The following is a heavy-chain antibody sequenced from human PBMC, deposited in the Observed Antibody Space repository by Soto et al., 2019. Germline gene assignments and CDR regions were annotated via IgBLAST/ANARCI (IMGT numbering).Heavy chain of an antibody. CDR3: ARDWGYDFWSGYYGYYGMDV. CDR2: IYSGGST. V-gene: IGHV3-53*01. CDR1: GFTFGIYA. J-gene: IGHJ6*02. Sequence: GSLRLSCAASGFTFGIYAMSWVRQAPGKGLEWVSVIYSGGSTYYADSVKGRFTISRDNSKNTLYLQMNSLRAEDTAVYYCARDWGYDFWSGYYGYYGMDVWGQGTTVTV. D-gene: IGHD3-3*01.